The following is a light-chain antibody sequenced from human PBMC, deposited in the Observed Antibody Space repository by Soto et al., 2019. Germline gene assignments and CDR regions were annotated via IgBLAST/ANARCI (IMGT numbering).Light chain of an antibody. CDR1: QSVSSSY. CDR2: GAS. V-gene: IGKV3-20*01. CDR3: QQHNNWPPT. Sequence: EVVLTQSPGTLSLSTGERATLSCRASQSVSSSYLAWYQQKPGQAPRLLIYGASSRATGIPDRFSGSGSGTEFTLTISSLQSEDFAVYYCQQHNNWPPTFGQGTKVDVK. J-gene: IGKJ1*01.